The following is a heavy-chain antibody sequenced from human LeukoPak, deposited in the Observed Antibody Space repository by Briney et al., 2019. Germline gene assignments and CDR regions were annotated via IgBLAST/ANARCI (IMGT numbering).Heavy chain of an antibody. Sequence: GASVKVSCKASGYTFTGYYTHWVRQAPGQGREGMGWINPNSGGTNYAQKFQGRVTMTRDTSISTAYMELSRLRSDDTAVYYCARDYYYDSSGNSPLDYWGQGTLVTVSS. V-gene: IGHV1-2*02. CDR1: GYTFTGYY. D-gene: IGHD3-22*01. CDR3: ARDYYYDSSGNSPLDY. CDR2: INPNSGGT. J-gene: IGHJ4*02.